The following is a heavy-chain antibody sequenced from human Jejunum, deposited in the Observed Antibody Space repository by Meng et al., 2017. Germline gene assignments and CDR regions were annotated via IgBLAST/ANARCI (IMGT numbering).Heavy chain of an antibody. CDR3: AKVGVQVVPATVEH. V-gene: IGHV3-23*01. J-gene: IGHJ1*01. CDR2: ISNDGST. CDR1: GFTFNSNA. D-gene: IGHD2-2*01. Sequence: GESLKISCAASGFTFNSNAMGWVRQAPGKGLEWVSTISNDGSTYYTDSVKGRFTISRDNAENTVHLQMNSVRVEDTAVYYCAKVGVQVVPATVEHWGQGTLVTVSS.